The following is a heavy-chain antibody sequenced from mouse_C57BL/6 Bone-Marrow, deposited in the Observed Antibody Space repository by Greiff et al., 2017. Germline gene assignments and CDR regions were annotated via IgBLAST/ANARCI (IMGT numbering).Heavy chain of an antibody. Sequence: VQLVESGPELVKPGASVKISCKASGYAFSSSWMNWVKQRPGKGLEWIGRIYPGDGDTNYNGKFTGKATLTADKSSSTAYMQLSSLTSEDSAVYFCARSGEYGFWYFDVWGTGTTGTVSS. CDR3: ARSGEYGFWYFDV. V-gene: IGHV1-82*01. J-gene: IGHJ1*03. CDR2: IYPGDGDT. D-gene: IGHD1-1*01. CDR1: GYAFSSSW.